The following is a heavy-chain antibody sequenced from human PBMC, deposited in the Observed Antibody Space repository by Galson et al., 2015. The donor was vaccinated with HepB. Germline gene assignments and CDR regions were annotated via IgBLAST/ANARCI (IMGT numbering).Heavy chain of an antibody. D-gene: IGHD6-13*01. J-gene: IGHJ5*02. Sequence: LRLSCAASGFTFSRSGMHWVRQAPGKGLEWVGVISYDGNSKYYGDSVRGRFTISRDNSKSTLYLEMNSLRTDDTAVYYCAREKVAAVLSDALDTWGQGTLVAASS. CDR3: AREKVAAVLSDALDT. CDR1: GFTFSRSG. CDR2: ISYDGNSK. V-gene: IGHV3-30*03.